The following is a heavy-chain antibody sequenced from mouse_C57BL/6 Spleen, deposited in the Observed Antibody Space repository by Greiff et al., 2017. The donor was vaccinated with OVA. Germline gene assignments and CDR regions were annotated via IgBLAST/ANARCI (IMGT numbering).Heavy chain of an antibody. J-gene: IGHJ3*01. CDR2: IWRGGST. CDR3: AKKGYDYDEKGFAY. CDR1: GFSLTSYG. Sequence: VKLMESGPGLVQPSQSLSITCTVSGFSLTSYGVHWVRQSPGKGLEWLGVIWRGGSTDYNAAFMSRLSITKDNSKSQVFFKMNSLQADDTAIYYCAKKGYDYDEKGFAYWGQGTLVTVSA. V-gene: IGHV2-5*01. D-gene: IGHD2-4*01.